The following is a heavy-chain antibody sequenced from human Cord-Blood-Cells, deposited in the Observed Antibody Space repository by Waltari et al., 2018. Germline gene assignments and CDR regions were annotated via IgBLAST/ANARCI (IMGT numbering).Heavy chain of an antibody. V-gene: IGHV1-24*01. Sequence: QVQLVQSGAEVKKPGASVKVSCKVSGYTLTELSMHWVRPAPGKGLEWMGGFDPEDGEKIYAQKFQGRVTMTEDTSTDTAYMELSSLRSEDTAVYYCATALHYGSGSFDDYWGQGTLVTVSS. D-gene: IGHD3-10*01. CDR2: FDPEDGEK. J-gene: IGHJ4*02. CDR3: ATALHYGSGSFDDY. CDR1: GYTLTELS.